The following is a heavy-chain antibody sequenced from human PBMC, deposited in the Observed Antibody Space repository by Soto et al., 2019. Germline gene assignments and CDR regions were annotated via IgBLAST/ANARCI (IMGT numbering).Heavy chain of an antibody. D-gene: IGHD4-17*01. V-gene: IGHV3-30-3*01. J-gene: IGHJ4*02. CDR2: ISYDGSNK. Sequence: QVQLVESGGGVVQPGRSLRLSCAASGFTFSSYAMHWVRQAPGKGLEWVAVISYDGSNKYYADSVKGRFTISRDNSKNTLHLQMNSLRAEDTAVYYCARDFPGTTAWGAGCDGYWGQGTLVTVSS. CDR1: GFTFSSYA. CDR3: ARDFPGTTAWGAGCDGY.